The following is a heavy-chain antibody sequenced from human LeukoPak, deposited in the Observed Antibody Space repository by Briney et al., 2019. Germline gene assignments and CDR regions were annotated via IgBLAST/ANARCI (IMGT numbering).Heavy chain of an antibody. CDR3: ARETNNGDIDY. J-gene: IGHJ4*02. Sequence: GGSLRLSCAASGFTVSSNYMSWVRQAPGKGLERVSVIYSGGSTYYADSVKGRFTISRDNSKNTLYLQMNSLRAEDTAVYYCARETNNGDIDYWGQGTLVTVSS. CDR1: GFTVSSNY. V-gene: IGHV3-66*02. CDR2: IYSGGST. D-gene: IGHD4-17*01.